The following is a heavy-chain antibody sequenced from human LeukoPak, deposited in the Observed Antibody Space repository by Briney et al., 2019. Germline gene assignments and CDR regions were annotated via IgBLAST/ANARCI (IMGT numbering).Heavy chain of an antibody. CDR1: GFTFSSYG. CDR3: AKEGQKGYCSSTSCYPGYFDY. D-gene: IGHD2-2*01. Sequence: GRSLRLSCAASGFTFSSYGMHWVRQAPGKGLEWVAVIWYGGSNKYYADSVKGRFTISRDNSKNTLYLQMNSLRAEDTAVYYCAKEGQKGYCSSTSCYPGYFDYWGQGTLVTVSS. J-gene: IGHJ4*02. V-gene: IGHV3-30*18. CDR2: IWYGGSNK.